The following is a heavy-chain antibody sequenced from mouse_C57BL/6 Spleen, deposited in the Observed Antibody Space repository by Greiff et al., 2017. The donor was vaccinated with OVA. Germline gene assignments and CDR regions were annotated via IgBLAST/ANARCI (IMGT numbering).Heavy chain of an antibody. Sequence: VQLQQSGPELVKPGASVKISCKASGYTFTDYYMNWVKQSHGTSLEWIGDINPNNGGTSYNQKFTGKATLTVDKASSTAYMELRSLTSEDSAGYYCARSLYDSAWFAYWGQGTLVTVSA. CDR1: GYTFTDYY. CDR3: ARSLYDSAWFAY. V-gene: IGHV1-26*01. D-gene: IGHD2-4*01. J-gene: IGHJ3*01. CDR2: INPNNGGT.